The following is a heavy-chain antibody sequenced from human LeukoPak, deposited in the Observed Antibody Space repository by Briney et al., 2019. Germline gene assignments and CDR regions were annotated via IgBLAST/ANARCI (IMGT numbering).Heavy chain of an antibody. CDR2: IYYSGNT. J-gene: IGHJ4*02. CDR1: GDSIKYYY. Sequence: LSKNLSRTSTVSGDSIKYYYWSWIRQPPGKRLAWIGKIYYSGNTNYNPSLKSRVTISVDTSKNQFSLKLSSVTAADTAVYYCARVRGYSYDSSDFDYWGQGTLVTVSS. V-gene: IGHV4-59*01. CDR3: ARVRGYSYDSSDFDY. D-gene: IGHD5-18*01.